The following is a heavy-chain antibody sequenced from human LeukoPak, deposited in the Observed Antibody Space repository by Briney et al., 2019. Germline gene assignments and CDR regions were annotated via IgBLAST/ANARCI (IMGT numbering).Heavy chain of an antibody. CDR2: INRDGSTS. CDR1: GFTLSSYW. CDR3: IRSSGMPDC. V-gene: IGHV3-74*01. D-gene: IGHD1-26*01. Sequence: GGSLRLSCAASGFTLSSYWMHWVRQAPGKGLVWVSRINRDGSTSIYADSVKGRFTISRDIANNTLYLEMNSLRAEDTAVYYCIRSSGMPDCWGQGTLVSVSS. J-gene: IGHJ4*02.